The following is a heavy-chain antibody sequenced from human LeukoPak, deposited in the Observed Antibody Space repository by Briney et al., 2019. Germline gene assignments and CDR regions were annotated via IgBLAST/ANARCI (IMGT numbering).Heavy chain of an antibody. J-gene: IGHJ3*02. V-gene: IGHV1-18*01. CDR3: ARPVAVARRDAFDI. Sequence: EASVKVSCKASGCTFTSYGINGVRQAPGQGLEWMGWISSYNGNTNYAQKLQGRVTMSTDTYTGTAYMELRSLRSDDTAVYYCARPVAVARRDAFDIWGQGTMVTVSS. D-gene: IGHD6-19*01. CDR1: GCTFTSYG. CDR2: ISSYNGNT.